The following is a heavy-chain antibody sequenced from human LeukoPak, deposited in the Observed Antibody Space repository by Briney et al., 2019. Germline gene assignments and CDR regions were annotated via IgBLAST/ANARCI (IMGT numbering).Heavy chain of an antibody. D-gene: IGHD3-22*01. V-gene: IGHV1-69*13. CDR3: ARGPNYYDSSGYSPFQH. CDR2: IIPIFGTA. J-gene: IGHJ1*01. Sequence: GASVKVSCKASGGTFSSYAISWVRQAPGQGLEWMGGIIPIFGTANYTQKFQGRVTITADESTSTAYMELSSLRSEDTAVYYCARGPNYYDSSGYSPFQHWGQGTLVTVSS. CDR1: GGTFSSYA.